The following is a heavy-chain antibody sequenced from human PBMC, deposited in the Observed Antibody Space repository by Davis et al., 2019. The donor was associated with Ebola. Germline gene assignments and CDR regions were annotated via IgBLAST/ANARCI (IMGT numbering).Heavy chain of an antibody. Sequence: ASVKVSCKASGYTFTSYAMHLVRQAPGQRLEWMGWINAGNGNTKYSQTFQGRVTITRDTSPSTAYMELSSLRSDDTAVYSCARVRAISVVEKGFDFWGQGTLLTVSS. D-gene: IGHD6-19*01. CDR3: ARVRAISVVEKGFDF. V-gene: IGHV1-3*01. CDR2: INAGNGNT. J-gene: IGHJ4*02. CDR1: GYTFTSYA.